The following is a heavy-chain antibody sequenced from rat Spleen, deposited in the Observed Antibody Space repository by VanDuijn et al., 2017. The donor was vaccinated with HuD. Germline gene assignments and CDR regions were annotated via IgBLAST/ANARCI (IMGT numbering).Heavy chain of an antibody. Sequence: EVQLMESGGGLVQPGRSLKLSCVASGFTFNNYWMSWIRQAPGKGLEWVASITNTGNSIYYLDSVKGRFTVSRDNAQNTLYLQMNSLRSEDTATYYCARLGGKYSSYNYLDNWGQGDKVTVSS. CDR3: ARLGGKYSSYNYLDN. CDR1: GFTFNNYW. J-gene: IGHJ2*01. D-gene: IGHD1-2*01. V-gene: IGHV5-31*01. CDR2: ITNTGNSI.